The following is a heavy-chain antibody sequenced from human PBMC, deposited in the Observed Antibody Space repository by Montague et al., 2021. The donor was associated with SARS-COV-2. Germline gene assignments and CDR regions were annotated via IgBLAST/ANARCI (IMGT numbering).Heavy chain of an antibody. CDR1: GDSITIRSYY. Sequence: SETLSLTCTVSGDSITIRSYYWGWTRQPPGKGLEWIGNIYYSGSTSYYNPSLKSRVTISLDTSKNQFSLRLRSVTAADTAVYYCARDWTHDYWGQGTLVAVSS. J-gene: IGHJ4*02. V-gene: IGHV4-39*07. D-gene: IGHD1-1*01. CDR2: IYYSGSTS. CDR3: ARDWTHDY.